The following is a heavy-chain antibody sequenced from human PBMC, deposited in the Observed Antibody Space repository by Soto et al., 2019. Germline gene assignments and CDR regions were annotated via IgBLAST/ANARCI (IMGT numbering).Heavy chain of an antibody. D-gene: IGHD6-6*01. Sequence: QVQLVQSGAEVKKPGASVKVSCKASGYTFTSYYMHWVRQAPGQGLEWMGIINPSGGSTSYAQKFQGRVTMTRDTSTSTVYMELSSLRSEDTAVYYCARVKSEVGIAARWGGFDYWGQGTLVTVSS. CDR2: INPSGGST. CDR3: ARVKSEVGIAARWGGFDY. V-gene: IGHV1-46*03. J-gene: IGHJ4*02. CDR1: GYTFTSYY.